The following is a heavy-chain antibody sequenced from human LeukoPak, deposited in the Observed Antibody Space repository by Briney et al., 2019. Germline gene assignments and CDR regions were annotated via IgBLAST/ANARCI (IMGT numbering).Heavy chain of an antibody. Sequence: ASVKVSCKASGYTFTSYYMHWVRQAPGQGLEWMGIINPSGGSTSYTQKFQGRVTMTRDTSTSTVYMELSSLRSEDTAVYYCARDTTTYYDFWDWGQGTLVTVSS. J-gene: IGHJ4*02. V-gene: IGHV1-46*01. CDR3: ARDTTTYYDFWD. CDR1: GYTFTSYY. D-gene: IGHD3-3*01. CDR2: INPSGGST.